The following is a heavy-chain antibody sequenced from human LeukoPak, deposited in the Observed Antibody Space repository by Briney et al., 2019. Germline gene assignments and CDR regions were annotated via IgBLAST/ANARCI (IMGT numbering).Heavy chain of an antibody. J-gene: IGHJ4*02. Sequence: GGSLRLSCAASGFTFSSYAMSWVGQAPGKGREGVSAISGRGGSTYYADSVKGRFTISRENCKNTLYLQMNSLRAEDTAVYYCAKLGRDGYGCPDYWGQGTLVTVSS. V-gene: IGHV3-23*01. CDR3: AKLGRDGYGCPDY. CDR2: ISGRGGST. CDR1: GFTFSSYA. D-gene: IGHD5-24*01.